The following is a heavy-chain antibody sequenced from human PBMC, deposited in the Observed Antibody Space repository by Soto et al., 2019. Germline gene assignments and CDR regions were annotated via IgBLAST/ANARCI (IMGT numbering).Heavy chain of an antibody. CDR1: GYTFTGYY. Sequence: ASVKVSCKASGYTFTGYYMHWVRQAPGQGLEWMGWLNPDSGATNYAQKFQGRVTMTRDTSITTAYMELSRLRSDDTAVYYCARGGSYYYGTDVWGQGTTVTVSS. V-gene: IGHV1-2*02. CDR3: ARGGSYYYGTDV. CDR2: LNPDSGAT. D-gene: IGHD1-26*01. J-gene: IGHJ6*02.